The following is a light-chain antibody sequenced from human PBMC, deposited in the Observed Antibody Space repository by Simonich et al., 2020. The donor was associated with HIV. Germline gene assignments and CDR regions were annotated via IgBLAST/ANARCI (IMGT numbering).Light chain of an antibody. CDR1: QSVLYSSNNKNY. V-gene: IGKV4-1*01. Sequence: DIVMPQSPDSLAVSLGERATINSKSSQSVLYSSNNKNYLAWYQQKPGKPPKLLIYWASTRESGVPDRFSGSGSGTDFTLTISSLQAEDVALYYCQHYYTTPLTFGGGTKVEIK. J-gene: IGKJ4*01. CDR2: WAS. CDR3: QHYYTTPLT.